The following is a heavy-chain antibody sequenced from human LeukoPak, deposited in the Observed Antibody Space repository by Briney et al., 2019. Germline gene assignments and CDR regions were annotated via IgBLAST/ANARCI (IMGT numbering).Heavy chain of an antibody. CDR1: GYSFTSYW. J-gene: IGHJ3*02. CDR3: ARTYSSSWYDAFDI. V-gene: IGHV5-51*01. CDR2: IYPGDSDT. D-gene: IGHD6-13*01. Sequence: GESLKISCKGSGYSFTSYWIGWVRQMPGKGLGWMGIIYPGDSDTSYSPSFQGQVTISTDKSLSTAYLQSSTLKASDTAMYSRARTYSSSWYDAFDIWGQGTMFTVSS.